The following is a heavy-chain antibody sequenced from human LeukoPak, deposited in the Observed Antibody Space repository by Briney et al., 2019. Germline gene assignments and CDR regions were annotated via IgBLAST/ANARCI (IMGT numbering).Heavy chain of an antibody. CDR1: GYTLTELS. CDR3: ATWRGYSSSWYHLDY. CDR2: FDPEDGET. Sequence: ASVKVSCKVSGYTLTELSMHWVRQAPGRGLEWMGGFDPEDGETIYAQKFQGRVTMTEDTSTDTAYMELSSLRSEDTAVYYCATWRGYSSSWYHLDYWGQGTLVTVSS. D-gene: IGHD6-13*01. J-gene: IGHJ4*02. V-gene: IGHV1-24*01.